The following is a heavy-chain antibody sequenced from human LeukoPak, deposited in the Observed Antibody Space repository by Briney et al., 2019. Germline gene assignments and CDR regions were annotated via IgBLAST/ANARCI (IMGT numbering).Heavy chain of an antibody. CDR3: AKVSPGYCSGGSCPYYFDY. CDR2: TSGSGGST. Sequence: GGSLRLSCAASGFTFSSYAMSWVRQAPGKGLEWVSATSGSGGSTYYADSVKGRFTISRDNSKNTLYLQMNSLRAEDTAVYYCAKVSPGYCSGGSCPYYFDYWGQGTLVTVSS. CDR1: GFTFSSYA. D-gene: IGHD2-15*01. V-gene: IGHV3-23*01. J-gene: IGHJ4*02.